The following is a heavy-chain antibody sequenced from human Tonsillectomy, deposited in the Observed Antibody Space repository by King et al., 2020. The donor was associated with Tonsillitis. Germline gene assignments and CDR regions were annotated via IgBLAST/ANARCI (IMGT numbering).Heavy chain of an antibody. CDR3: ARDKGDYDSSGYD. V-gene: IGHV4-59*01. CDR1: GGSISSNY. D-gene: IGHD3-22*01. CDR2: IYDSGTT. Sequence: QLQESGPGLVKPSETLSLTCTVSGGSISSNYWTWIRQPPGKRLEWIGYIYDSGTTNYNPSLESRVTISVDTSKNQFSLRVSSVNAADTAVYYCARDKGDYDSSGYDWGQGTLVTVSS. J-gene: IGHJ4*02.